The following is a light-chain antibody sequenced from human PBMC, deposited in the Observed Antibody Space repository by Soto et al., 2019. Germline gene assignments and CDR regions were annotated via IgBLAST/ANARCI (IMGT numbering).Light chain of an antibody. CDR3: QQRSSWPST. V-gene: IGKV3-11*01. J-gene: IGKJ5*01. Sequence: IVLTQSPVTLSLSPGERATLSCRASQNISSYLIWYQQKPGQSPRLLMYDVSNRATGIPARFSGSGSGTDFTLTISSLEPEDLAVYYCQQRSSWPSTFGQGTRLEIK. CDR2: DVS. CDR1: QNISSY.